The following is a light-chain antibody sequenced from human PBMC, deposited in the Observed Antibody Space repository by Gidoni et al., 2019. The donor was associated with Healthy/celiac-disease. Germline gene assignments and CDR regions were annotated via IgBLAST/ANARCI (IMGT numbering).Light chain of an antibody. J-gene: IGKJ3*01. Sequence: EIVMTQSPATLSVSPGERATLSCRASQSVSSNLACYQQKPGQAPRLLIYGASTRATGIPARFSGSGSGTEFTLTISILQSEDFAVYYCQQYNNWPPFTFGPGTKVDIK. CDR3: QQYNNWPPFT. CDR1: QSVSSN. V-gene: IGKV3-15*01. CDR2: GAS.